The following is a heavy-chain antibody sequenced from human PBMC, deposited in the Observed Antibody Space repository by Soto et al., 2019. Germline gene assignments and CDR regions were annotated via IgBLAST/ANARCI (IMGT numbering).Heavy chain of an antibody. Sequence: GGSLRLSCAASGFTFSTNAMTWVRQAPGKGLEWVSHISGNSGSTYFADSVKGRFTISRDNSKNTLYLQMNSLRAEDTAVYYCAKQANFSVGGSYRKSLFHPDSFDYGGQETLFT. CDR2: ISGNSGST. J-gene: IGHJ4*02. D-gene: IGHD3-16*02. CDR1: GFTFSTNA. CDR3: AKQANFSVGGSYRKSLFHPDSFDY. V-gene: IGHV3-23*01.